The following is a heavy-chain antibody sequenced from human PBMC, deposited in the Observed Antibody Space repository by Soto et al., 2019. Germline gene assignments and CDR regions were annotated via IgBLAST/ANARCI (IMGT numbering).Heavy chain of an antibody. CDR2: IKSKADGGTT. V-gene: IGHV3-15*07. CDR1: GFTFSRYE. Sequence: GGSLRLSCAASGFTFSRYEMNWVRQAPGKGLEWVGRIKSKADGGTTDYAAPVKGRFTISRDESQNTLYLQMNSLKTEDTAVYYCTSLYYGHWGQGTLVTVSS. J-gene: IGHJ4*02. D-gene: IGHD4-17*01. CDR3: TSLYYGH.